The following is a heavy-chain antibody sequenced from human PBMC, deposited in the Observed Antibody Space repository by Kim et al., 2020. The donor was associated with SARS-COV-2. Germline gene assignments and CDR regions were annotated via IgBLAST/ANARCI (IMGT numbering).Heavy chain of an antibody. CDR3: ARGRLFDY. Sequence: GSGKYYVDSVKGRFTISRDKAKNSLYMQMNSLRAEDTAVYYCARGRLFDYWGQGTLVTVSS. J-gene: IGHJ4*02. V-gene: IGHV3-7*03. CDR2: GSGK. D-gene: IGHD1-1*01.